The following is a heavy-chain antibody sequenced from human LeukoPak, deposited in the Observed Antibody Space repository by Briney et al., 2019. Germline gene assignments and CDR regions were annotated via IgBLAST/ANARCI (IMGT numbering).Heavy chain of an antibody. CDR2: MNPNSGNT. Sequence: ASVKVSCKASGGTFSSYAISWVRQATGQGLEWMGWMNPNSGNTGYAQKFQGRVTMTRNTSISTAYMELSSLRFEDTAVYYCARVFDVELDYWGQGTLVTVSS. CDR3: ARVFDVELDY. V-gene: IGHV1-8*02. J-gene: IGHJ4*02. D-gene: IGHD3-9*01. CDR1: GGTFSSYA.